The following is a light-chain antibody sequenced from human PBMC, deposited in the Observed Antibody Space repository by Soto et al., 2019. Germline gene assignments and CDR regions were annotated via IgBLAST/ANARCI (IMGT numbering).Light chain of an antibody. CDR1: QSVLYRSNNKNY. Sequence: DIVMTLSPDSLAVSLGERATINCKSSQSVLYRSNNKNYLAWYQQKPRQPPKLLIYWASTRESGVTDRFSGSGSGTDFSLTINNLQAEDVAVYYCQQYYSTPRTFGQGTKVEIK. J-gene: IGKJ1*01. CDR3: QQYYSTPRT. V-gene: IGKV4-1*01. CDR2: WAS.